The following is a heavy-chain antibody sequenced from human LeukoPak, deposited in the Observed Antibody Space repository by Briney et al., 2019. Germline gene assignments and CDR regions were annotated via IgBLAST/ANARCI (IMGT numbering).Heavy chain of an antibody. CDR3: ARNLIPEQMVMNF. CDR2: MYYSRST. J-gene: IGHJ4*02. CDR1: GGSISSSSYY. D-gene: IGHD6-13*01. V-gene: IGHV4-39*07. Sequence: PSETLSLTCTVSGGSISSSSYYWGWIRHPPGKGLEWIGNMYYSRSTYYNPSLKSRVTISVDTSKNQFSLNLKSVTPEDTAVYYCARNLIPEQMVMNFWGQGTLVTVSS.